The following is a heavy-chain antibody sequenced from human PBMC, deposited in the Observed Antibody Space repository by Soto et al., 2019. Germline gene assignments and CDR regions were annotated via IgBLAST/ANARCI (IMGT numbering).Heavy chain of an antibody. CDR1: GGSFSGYY. Sequence: SETLSLTCAVYGGSFSGYYWSWIRQPPGKGLEWIGEINHSGSTNYNPSLKSRVTISVDTSKNQFSLKLSSVTAADTAVYYCARGGGSYYITDYWGQGTLVTVSS. CDR3: ARGGGSYYITDY. CDR2: INHSGST. J-gene: IGHJ4*02. V-gene: IGHV4-34*01. D-gene: IGHD1-26*01.